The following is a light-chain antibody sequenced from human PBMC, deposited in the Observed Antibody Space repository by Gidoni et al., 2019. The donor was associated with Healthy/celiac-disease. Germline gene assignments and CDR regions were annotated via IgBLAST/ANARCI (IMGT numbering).Light chain of an antibody. Sequence: QSVLTQPPSASGTPGPRVTISCSGSSSHIGSNTVNWYQQLPGTSPKLLLYSNNHRPSGVPDRFSGSKSGTSASLAISGLQSEDEADYYCAAWDDSLNGWVFGGGTKLTVL. CDR1: SSHIGSNT. CDR3: AAWDDSLNGWV. V-gene: IGLV1-44*01. CDR2: SNN. J-gene: IGLJ3*02.